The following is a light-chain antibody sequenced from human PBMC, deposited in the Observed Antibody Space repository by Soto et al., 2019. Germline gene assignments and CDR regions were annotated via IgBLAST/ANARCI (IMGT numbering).Light chain of an antibody. CDR1: QSVSSSY. CDR3: QQYGSSPMYT. Sequence: EIVLTQSPGTLSLSPGERATLSCRASQSVSSSYLAWYQQKPGQAPRLLIYVASSRATGIPDRFSGSGSGTDFTLTISRLEPEDCAVYYCQQYGSSPMYTFGQGTKLEIK. J-gene: IGKJ2*01. V-gene: IGKV3-20*01. CDR2: VAS.